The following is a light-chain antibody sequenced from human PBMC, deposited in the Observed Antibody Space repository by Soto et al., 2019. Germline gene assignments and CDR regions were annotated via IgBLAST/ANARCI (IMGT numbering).Light chain of an antibody. CDR2: KVS. J-gene: IGKJ2*01. CDR1: QSLVYGDGNTH. CDR3: MQGSHWPYT. V-gene: IGKV2-30*01. Sequence: DVVMTQSPLSLPVTLGQAASISCRSSQSLVYGDGNTHLNWFQQRPGQSPRRLIYKVSNRDSGVPDRFSGSGSGTDFTLKISRVEAEDVGVYYCMQGSHWPYTFGQGTKLEIK.